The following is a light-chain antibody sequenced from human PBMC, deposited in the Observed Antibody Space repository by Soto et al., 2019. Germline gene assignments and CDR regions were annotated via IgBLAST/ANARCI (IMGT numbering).Light chain of an antibody. V-gene: IGKV3-20*01. CDR2: ASS. CDR3: QLYGISPH. CDR1: QSRGSNF. Sequence: EIVLRQSPGTLSLSPGERATLSCKTSQSRGSNFLAWYQHKPGQAPRLLIYASSNRATGIPDRFSGSASGTDFTLTINRPEPEDFAVYYCQLYGISPHFGQGTRLEIK. J-gene: IGKJ5*01.